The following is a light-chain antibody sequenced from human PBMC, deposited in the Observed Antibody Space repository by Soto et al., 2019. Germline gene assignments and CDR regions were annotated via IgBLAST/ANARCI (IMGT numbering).Light chain of an antibody. CDR2: EAS. CDR3: QQYKNYPWT. V-gene: IGKV1-5*01. J-gene: IGKJ1*01. CDR1: QSISSW. Sequence: DIEMTPSPSPRSASVGDTITLXXRDSQSISSWLDWYQQKPGKAPKXMVYEASSLESGVPARFSGGGSGTEFTLTSSRLQPDAFSTFYCQQYKNYPWTFGQGTKVEI.